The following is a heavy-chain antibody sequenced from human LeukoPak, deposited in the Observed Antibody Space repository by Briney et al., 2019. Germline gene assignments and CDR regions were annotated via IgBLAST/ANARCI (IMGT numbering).Heavy chain of an antibody. Sequence: SETLSLTCTVSGGSISSGGYYWSWIRQHPGKGLERNWYIYYSGSTYYNPSLKSRVTISVDTSKNQFSLKLSSVTAADTAVYYCARVRSGFYGSDIGGDYWGQGTLVTVSS. V-gene: IGHV4-31*03. D-gene: IGHD3-10*01. J-gene: IGHJ4*02. CDR2: IYYSGST. CDR1: GGSISSGGYY. CDR3: ARVRSGFYGSDIGGDY.